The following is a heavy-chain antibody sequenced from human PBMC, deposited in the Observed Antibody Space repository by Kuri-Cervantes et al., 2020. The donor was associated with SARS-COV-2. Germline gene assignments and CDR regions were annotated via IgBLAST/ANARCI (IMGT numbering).Heavy chain of an antibody. CDR3: ARVGAVGTDYYFDQ. V-gene: IGHV4-59*01. J-gene: IGHJ4*02. Sequence: SETLSLTCTVFGASINNYYWSWIRQPPGKGLEWIAYIHHSGSSNYNSSLKSRVTMSVDTSKSQLSLILNSVTAADTAVYYCARVGAVGTDYYFDQWGQGTLVTVSS. CDR1: GASINNYY. CDR2: IHHSGSS. D-gene: IGHD1-26*01.